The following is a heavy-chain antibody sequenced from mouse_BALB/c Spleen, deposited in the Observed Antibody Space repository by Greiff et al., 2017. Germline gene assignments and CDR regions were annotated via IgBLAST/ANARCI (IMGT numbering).Heavy chain of an antibody. V-gene: IGHV1-9*01. CDR1: GYTFSSYW. CDR2: ILPGSGST. CDR3: ARGNPRFAY. D-gene: IGHD2-1*01. Sequence: QVQLQQSGAELLKPGASVKISCKATGYTFSSYWIEWVKQRPGHGLEWIGEILPGSGSTNYNEKFKGKATFTADTSSNTAYMQLSSLTSEDSAVYYCARGNPRFAYWGQGTLVTVSA. J-gene: IGHJ3*01.